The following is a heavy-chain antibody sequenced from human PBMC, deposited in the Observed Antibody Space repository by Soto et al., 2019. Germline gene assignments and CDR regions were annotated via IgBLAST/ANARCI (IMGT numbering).Heavy chain of an antibody. CDR2: IKSKTDGGTT. J-gene: IGHJ4*02. V-gene: IGHV3-15*07. CDR3: TTDPVTMIVVVPSSG. CDR1: GFTFSDAW. Sequence: GGSLRLSCAASGFTFSDAWMNWVRQAPGKGLEWVGRIKSKTDGGTTDYAAPVKGRFTISRDDSKNTLYLQMNSLKTEDTAVYYCTTDPVTMIVVVPSSGWGQGTLVTVSS. D-gene: IGHD3-22*01.